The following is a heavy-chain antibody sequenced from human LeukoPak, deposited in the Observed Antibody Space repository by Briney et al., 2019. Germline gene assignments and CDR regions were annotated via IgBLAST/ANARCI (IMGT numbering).Heavy chain of an antibody. CDR2: ISSSGSTI. J-gene: IGHJ6*03. D-gene: IGHD4-17*01. CDR1: GFTFSDYY. CDR3: ARNYGDNYYYYYMDV. Sequence: GGSLRLSCAASGFTFSDYYMSWIRQAPGKGLEWVSYISSSGSTIYYADSVKGRFTISRDNAKNSLYLQMNSLRAEDTAVYYCARNYGDNYYYYYMDVWGKGTTVTVSS. V-gene: IGHV3-11*04.